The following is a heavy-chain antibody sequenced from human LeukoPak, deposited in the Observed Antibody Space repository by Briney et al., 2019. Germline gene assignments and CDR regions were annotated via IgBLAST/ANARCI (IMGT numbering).Heavy chain of an antibody. Sequence: GGSLRLSCAASGFTFSNYWMSWVRQAPGKGLEWVANIKQDGSEKNYVDSVKGRFTISRDNAKNSLYLQMNSLRAEDTAVYYCGRALYRGFDYWGQGTLVTVSS. CDR3: GRALYRGFDY. J-gene: IGHJ4*02. CDR2: IKQDGSEK. V-gene: IGHV3-7*03. CDR1: GFTFSNYW. D-gene: IGHD1-26*01.